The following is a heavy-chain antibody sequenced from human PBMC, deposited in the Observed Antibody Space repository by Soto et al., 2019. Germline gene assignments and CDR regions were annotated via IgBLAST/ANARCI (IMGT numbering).Heavy chain of an antibody. CDR2: IWYDGSNK. Sequence: GSLRLSCAASGFTFSSYGMHWVRQAPGKGLEWVAVIWYDGSNKYYADSVKGRFTISRDNSKNTLYLQMNSLRAEDTAVHYCARQARGIAARRNWFDPWGQGTLVTVSS. CDR1: GFTFSSYG. CDR3: ARQARGIAARRNWFDP. V-gene: IGHV3-33*01. D-gene: IGHD6-6*01. J-gene: IGHJ5*02.